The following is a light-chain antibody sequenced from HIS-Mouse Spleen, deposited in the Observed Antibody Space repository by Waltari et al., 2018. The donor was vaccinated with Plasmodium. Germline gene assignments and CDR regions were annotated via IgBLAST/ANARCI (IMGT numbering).Light chain of an antibody. CDR3: YSTDSSGNHRV. J-gene: IGLJ3*02. Sequence: SYELTQPPSVSVSPGQTARITCSGDALPNKSPSWYQQKSRQAPVLVIYEDSKRPSGIPERFSGSSSGTMATLTISGAQVEDEADYYCYSTDSSGNHRVFGGGTKLTVL. CDR1: ALPNKS. CDR2: EDS. V-gene: IGLV3-10*01.